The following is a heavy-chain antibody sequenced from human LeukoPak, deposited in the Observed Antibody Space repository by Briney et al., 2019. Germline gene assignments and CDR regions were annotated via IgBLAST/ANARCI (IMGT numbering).Heavy chain of an antibody. CDR1: GDSIRGSSVYY. CDR3: ARHQFTGLAH. D-gene: IGHD1-14*01. CDR2: IYYRGNT. Sequence: PSETLSLTCTLSGDSIRGSSVYYWDWIRQPRGKGLEWIGSIYYRGNTYYNPSLKSRVTISMDTYKNQFSMTLKSVTAADTAVYYCARHQFTGLAHWGQGTLVTVSS. V-gene: IGHV4-39*01. J-gene: IGHJ4*02.